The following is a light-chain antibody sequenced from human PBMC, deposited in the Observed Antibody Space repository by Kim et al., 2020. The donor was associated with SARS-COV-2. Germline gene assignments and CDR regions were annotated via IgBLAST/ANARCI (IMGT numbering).Light chain of an antibody. CDR1: SSDVGAYNY. CDR3: SSYTSTNSWV. Sequence: GQSIAISCTGTSSDVGAYNYVSWYQQHPGKVPKLMIYDVSKRPSGVSNRFSGSKSGNTASLTISGLQAEDEADYYCSSYTSTNSWVFGGGTKLAVL. J-gene: IGLJ3*02. CDR2: DVS. V-gene: IGLV2-14*04.